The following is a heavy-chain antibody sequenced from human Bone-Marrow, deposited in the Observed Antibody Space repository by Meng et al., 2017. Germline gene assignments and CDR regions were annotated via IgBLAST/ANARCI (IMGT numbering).Heavy chain of an antibody. J-gene: IGHJ4*02. CDR3: ARDVAGRGGY. CDR2: INTDDTTT. D-gene: IGHD1-26*01. V-gene: IGHV3-74*01. Sequence: GGSLRLSCAASGFTFSSYWMHWVRQTPGKGLVWVSLINTDDTTTTYADSVKGRFTISRDNAKNTLYLQMNSLRGEDTAVYYCARDVAGRGGYWGQGTLVTVSS. CDR1: GFTFSSYW.